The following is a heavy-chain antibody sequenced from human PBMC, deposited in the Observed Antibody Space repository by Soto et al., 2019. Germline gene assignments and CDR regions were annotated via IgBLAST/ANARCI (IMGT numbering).Heavy chain of an antibody. CDR2: VYYSGRT. D-gene: IGHD4-17*01. J-gene: IGHJ6*02. Sequence: TSETLSLTCTVSGGSISSGGYYWSWIRQHPGKGLEWIGYVYYSGRTYYNPSLKSRVTISVDTSKSQFSLKLSSVTAADTAIYYCAIMEGDDYGSSYYGLAVWGQGTTVTVSS. CDR3: AIMEGDDYGSSYYGLAV. V-gene: IGHV4-31*03. CDR1: GGSISSGGYY.